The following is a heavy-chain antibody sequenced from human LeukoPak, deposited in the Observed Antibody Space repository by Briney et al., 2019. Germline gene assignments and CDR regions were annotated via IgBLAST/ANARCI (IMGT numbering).Heavy chain of an antibody. V-gene: IGHV4-4*08. J-gene: IGHJ4*02. CDR1: GGSMRSYS. Sequence: SGTLSLTCEVSGGSMRSYSWSWSRKRPGKGLEWIGRIYTSESTHYNPSLKSRPTISVDTSKNQRSLTLSSVTAADTAVYYCARDYGGNSFDYWGQGPLVTVSS. CDR3: ARDYGGNSFDY. D-gene: IGHD4-23*01. CDR2: IYTSEST.